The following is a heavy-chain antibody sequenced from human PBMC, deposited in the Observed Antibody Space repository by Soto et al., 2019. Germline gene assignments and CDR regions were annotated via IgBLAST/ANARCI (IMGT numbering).Heavy chain of an antibody. CDR2: INHSGST. CDR1: GGSFGDYH. V-gene: IGHV4-34*01. CDR3: ARGMFNWNDGSLDH. J-gene: IGHJ4*02. D-gene: IGHD1-1*01. Sequence: PSETLSLTCAVYGGSFGDYHWSWIRQPPGKGLEWIGEINHSGSTSYNPSLKSRVTISVDTSRNQFSLKLSSVTAADTAVYYCARGMFNWNDGSLDHWGQGTLVTVSS.